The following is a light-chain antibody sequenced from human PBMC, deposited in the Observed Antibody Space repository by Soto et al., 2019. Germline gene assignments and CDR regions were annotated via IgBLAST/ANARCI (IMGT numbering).Light chain of an antibody. J-gene: IGKJ5*01. CDR2: GAS. V-gene: IGKV1-17*03. CDR3: LQHNSYPPT. Sequence: HMTQSASAMSASVGYRFTITCRASQGISNYLAWFQQKPGKVPKRLIYGASSLQSGVPSRYSGTGSGTEFTLTISSLPPEDFATYYCLQHNSYPPTFGQGTRLEIK. CDR1: QGISNY.